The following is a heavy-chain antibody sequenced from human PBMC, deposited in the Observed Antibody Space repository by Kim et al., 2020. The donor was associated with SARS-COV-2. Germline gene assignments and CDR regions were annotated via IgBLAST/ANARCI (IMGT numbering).Heavy chain of an antibody. Sequence: GGSLRLSCAASGFTFSSYGMHWVRQAPGKGLVWVAVIWYDGSNKYYADSVKGRFTISRDNSKNTLYLQMNSLRAEDTAVYYCARDRGGMDVWGQGTTVTVSS. J-gene: IGHJ6*02. CDR2: IWYDGSNK. CDR3: ARDRGGMDV. CDR1: GFTFSSYG. D-gene: IGHD3-10*01. V-gene: IGHV3-33*01.